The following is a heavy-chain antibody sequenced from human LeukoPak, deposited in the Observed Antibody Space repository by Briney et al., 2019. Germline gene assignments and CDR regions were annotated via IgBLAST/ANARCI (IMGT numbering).Heavy chain of an antibody. D-gene: IGHD3-10*01. CDR1: GGSISSSSYY. Sequence: SETLSLTCTVSGGSISSSSYYWGWIRQPPGKGLEWIGSIYYSGSTYYNPSLKSRVTISVDTSKNQFSLKLSSVTAADTAVYYCARQPATDLYYGSGSYYIPWGDRTLVTVSS. CDR3: ARQPATDLYYGSGSYYIP. V-gene: IGHV4-39*01. J-gene: IGHJ5*02. CDR2: IYYSGST.